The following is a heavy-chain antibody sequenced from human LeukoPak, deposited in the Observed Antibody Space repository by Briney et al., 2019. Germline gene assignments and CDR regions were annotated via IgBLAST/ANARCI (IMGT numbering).Heavy chain of an antibody. CDR3: ARAYAGGIFDS. CDR2: IKEDGSEN. V-gene: IGHV3-7*04. D-gene: IGHD3-16*01. Sequence: GGSLRLSCVASGFTFSDYWMSWVRQAPGKGLEWVANIKEDGSENYYVDSVRGRFTISRDNAKNSLYLQMNSLRAEDTAMYYCARAYAGGIFDSWGQGTLVIVSS. J-gene: IGHJ4*02. CDR1: GFTFSDYW.